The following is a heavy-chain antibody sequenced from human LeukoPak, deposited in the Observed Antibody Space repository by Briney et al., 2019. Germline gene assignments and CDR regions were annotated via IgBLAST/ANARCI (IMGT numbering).Heavy chain of an antibody. Sequence: SSETLSLTCTVSGGSISSSSYYWGWIRQPPGKGLEWIGRIYYSGSTYYNPSLKIRVTISVDTSKNQFSLKLSSVTAADTAVYYCARDLSSSAAQFYYYYYYMDVWGKGTTVTVSS. V-gene: IGHV4-39*07. D-gene: IGHD6-13*01. CDR1: GGSISSSSYY. CDR2: IYYSGST. J-gene: IGHJ6*03. CDR3: ARDLSSSAAQFYYYYYYMDV.